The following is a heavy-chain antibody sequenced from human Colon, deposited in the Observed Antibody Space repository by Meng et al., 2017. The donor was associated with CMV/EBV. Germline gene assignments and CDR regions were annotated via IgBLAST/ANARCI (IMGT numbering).Heavy chain of an antibody. Sequence: GQLVQSGAEVKEPGASVKVSCKASGYTFTGFYIQWVRPAPGQGLEWMGWINPKSGDTIYEQKFQGRVTMTRDTSISTVYMDLNSLRSDDTAVYFCARDLWSGSSDYFDYWGQGTLVTVSS. CDR1: GYTFTGFY. J-gene: IGHJ4*02. V-gene: IGHV1-2*02. CDR2: INPKSGDT. CDR3: ARDLWSGSSDYFDY. D-gene: IGHD3-3*01.